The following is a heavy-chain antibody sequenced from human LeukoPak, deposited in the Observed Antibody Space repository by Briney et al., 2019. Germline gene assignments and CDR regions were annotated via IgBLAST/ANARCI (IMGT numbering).Heavy chain of an antibody. CDR3: AKYFAATGESHLDH. CDR2: IYYSGST. Sequence: SETLSLTCTVSGGSISNYYWSWIRQPPGKGLEWIGYIYYSGSTNYDPSLEGRVTISVDTSKNQFSLKLSSVTAADTAVYYCAKYFAATGESHLDHWGQGSLVTVSS. CDR1: GGSISNYY. J-gene: IGHJ4*02. V-gene: IGHV4-59*01. D-gene: IGHD6-13*01.